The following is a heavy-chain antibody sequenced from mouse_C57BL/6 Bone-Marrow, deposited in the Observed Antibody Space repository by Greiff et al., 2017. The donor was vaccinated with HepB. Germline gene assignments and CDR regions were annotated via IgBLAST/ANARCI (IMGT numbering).Heavy chain of an antibody. D-gene: IGHD2-12*01. J-gene: IGHJ4*01. CDR1: GFSFNTYA. CDR2: IRSKSNNYAT. CDR3: VISDLTTDAMDY. Sequence: EVQVVESGGGLVQPKGSLKLSCAASGFSFNTYAMNWVRQAPGKGLEWVARIRSKSNNYATYYADSVKDRFTISRDDSESMLYLQMNNLKTEDTAMYYFVISDLTTDAMDYWGQGTSVTVSS. V-gene: IGHV10-1*01.